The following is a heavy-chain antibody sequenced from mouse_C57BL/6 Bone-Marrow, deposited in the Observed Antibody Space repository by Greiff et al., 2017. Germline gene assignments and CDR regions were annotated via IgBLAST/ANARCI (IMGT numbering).Heavy chain of an antibody. Sequence: QFQLQQPGTELVKPGASVKLSCKASGYTFTSSWMPWVKQRPGQGLEWLGNINPSNGGTNYNESLKSKATLTVAKSSSTAYMQLSSRTSEESAVYYCARSKRLRWFAYWGQGTLVTVSA. D-gene: IGHD2-4*01. J-gene: IGHJ3*01. CDR2: INPSNGGT. CDR3: ARSKRLRWFAY. CDR1: GYTFTSSW. V-gene: IGHV1-53*01.